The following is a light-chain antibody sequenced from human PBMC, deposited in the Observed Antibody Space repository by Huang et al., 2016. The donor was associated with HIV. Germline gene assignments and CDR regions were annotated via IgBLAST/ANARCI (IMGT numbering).Light chain of an antibody. V-gene: IGKV1-16*01. CDR3: QQYDRFPPT. CDR1: QAINNC. J-gene: IGKJ1*01. CDR2: TTS. Sequence: DIQMTQFPSSVSASFGDRVTITCRASQAINNCLAWFQQKPGKVPLSLIYTTSTLQTGVPSRFSGSGSGTDFTLTNSSLQPEDFATYYCQQYDRFPPTFGQGTKVEI.